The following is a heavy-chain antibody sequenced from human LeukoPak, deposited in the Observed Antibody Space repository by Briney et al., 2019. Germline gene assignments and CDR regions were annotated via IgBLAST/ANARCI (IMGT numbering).Heavy chain of an antibody. J-gene: IGHJ6*03. CDR2: IYYSGST. Sequence: SETLSLTCAVSGGSISSGGYSWSWIRQPPGKGLEWIGYIYYSGSTNYNPSLKSRVIISVDTSKNQFSLKLNSVTAADTAVYYVARTNYYDNSGYREYYYMDVWGKGTSVSVSS. V-gene: IGHV4-30-4*07. D-gene: IGHD3-22*01. CDR1: GGSISSGGYS. CDR3: ARTNYYDNSGYREYYYMDV.